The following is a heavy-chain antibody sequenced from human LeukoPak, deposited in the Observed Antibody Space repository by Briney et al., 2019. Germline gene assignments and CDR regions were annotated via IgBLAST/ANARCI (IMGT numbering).Heavy chain of an antibody. CDR2: ISAYNGNT. CDR1: GYTFTSYG. J-gene: IGHJ4*02. CDR3: ARDLTRYDYSNSGPVDY. D-gene: IGHD4-11*01. V-gene: IGHV1-18*01. Sequence: ASVKVSCKASGYTFTSYGISWVRQAPGQGLEWMGWISAYNGNTNYAQKLQGRVTVTTDTSTSTAYMELRSLRSDDTAVYYCARDLTRYDYSNSGPVDYWGQGTLVTVSS.